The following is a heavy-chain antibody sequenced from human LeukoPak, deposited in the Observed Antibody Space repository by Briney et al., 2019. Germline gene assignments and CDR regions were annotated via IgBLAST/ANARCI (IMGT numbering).Heavy chain of an antibody. Sequence: ASVKVSCKASGYTFTSYGISWVRQAPGQGLEWMGWINPNSGGTNYAQKFQGRVTMTRDTSISTAYMELSRLRSDDTAVYYCARDLKGSDYWGQGTLVTVSS. J-gene: IGHJ4*02. CDR1: GYTFTSYG. V-gene: IGHV1-2*02. CDR3: ARDLKGSDY. CDR2: INPNSGGT.